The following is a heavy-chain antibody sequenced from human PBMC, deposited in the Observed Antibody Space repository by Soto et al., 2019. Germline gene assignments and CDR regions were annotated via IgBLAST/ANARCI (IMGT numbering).Heavy chain of an antibody. V-gene: IGHV1-8*01. D-gene: IGHD4-4*01. CDR3: ARVVSAVTAPDY. Sequence: ASVKVSCKASGYTFTSYDINWVRQATGQGLEWMGWMNPNSGNTGYAQKFQGRVTMIRNTSISTAYMELSSLRSEDTAVYYCARVVSAVTAPDYWGQGTLVTVSS. CDR2: MNPNSGNT. J-gene: IGHJ4*02. CDR1: GYTFTSYD.